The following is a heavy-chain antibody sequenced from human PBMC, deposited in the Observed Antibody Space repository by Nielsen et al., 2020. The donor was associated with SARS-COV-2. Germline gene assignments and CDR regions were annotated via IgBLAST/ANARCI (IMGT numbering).Heavy chain of an antibody. CDR3: TRVTYYYDSSGYYFSGLDAFDI. CDR2: IRSKAYGGTT. D-gene: IGHD3-22*01. V-gene: IGHV3-49*02. Sequence: WIRQPPGKGLEWVGFIRSKAYGGTTEYAASVKGRFTISRDDSKSIAYLQMNSLKTEDTAVYYCTRVTYYYDSSGYYFSGLDAFDIWGQGTMVTVS. J-gene: IGHJ3*02.